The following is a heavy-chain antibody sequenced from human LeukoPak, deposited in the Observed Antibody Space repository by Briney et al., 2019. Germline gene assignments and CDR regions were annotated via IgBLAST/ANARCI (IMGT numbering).Heavy chain of an antibody. V-gene: IGHV3-21*04. Sequence: NPGGSLRLSCAASGFTFSSYSMDWVRQAPGKGPEWVSSISSSSSYIYYADSVKGRFTISRDNSKNTLYLQMNSLRAEDTAIYYCAKSRGSYWVPEFDYWGQGTLVTVFS. CDR3: AKSRGSYWVPEFDY. CDR1: GFTFSSYS. J-gene: IGHJ4*02. CDR2: ISSSSSYI. D-gene: IGHD1-26*01.